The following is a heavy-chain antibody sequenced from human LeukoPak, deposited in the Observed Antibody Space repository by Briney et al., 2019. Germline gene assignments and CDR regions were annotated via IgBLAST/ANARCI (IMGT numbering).Heavy chain of an antibody. CDR2: IYYSGST. V-gene: IGHV4-59*12. CDR1: GGSISSYY. Sequence: SETLSLTCTVSGGSISSYYWSWIRQPPGKGLEWIGYIYYSGSTNYNPSLKSRVTISVDTSKNQFSLKLSSVTAADTAVYYCRGSWYYYGMDVWGQGTTVTVSS. D-gene: IGHD3-10*01. J-gene: IGHJ6*02. CDR3: RGSWYYYGMDV.